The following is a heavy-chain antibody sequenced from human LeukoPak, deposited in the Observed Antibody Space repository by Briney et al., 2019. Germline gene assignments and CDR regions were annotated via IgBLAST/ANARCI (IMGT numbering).Heavy chain of an antibody. CDR3: ARDGSSSWFREYYYFDL. J-gene: IGHJ2*01. D-gene: IGHD6-13*01. Sequence: SETLSLTCTLSGGSISSGTYYWSWIRQPAGKGLEWIGRIYSSGSTDYNPSLKSRVTISVDTSKNQFSLQLSSVTAADTAVYYCARDGSSSWFREYYYFDLWGRGTLVTVSS. CDR2: IYSSGST. V-gene: IGHV4-61*02. CDR1: GGSISSGTYY.